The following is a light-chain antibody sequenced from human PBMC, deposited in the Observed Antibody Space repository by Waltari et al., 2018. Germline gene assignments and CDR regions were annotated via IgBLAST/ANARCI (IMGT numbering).Light chain of an antibody. CDR3: QQSRNWPLT. Sequence: EIVLTQSPATLSLSPGERATLSCGASQSVSSYLAWYQQKPGQAPRLLIYDASIRATGIPVRFSGSGSGTDFTLTISSLEPEDSAVYYCQQSRNWPLTFGGGTKVEIK. J-gene: IGKJ4*01. V-gene: IGKV3-11*01. CDR1: QSVSSY. CDR2: DAS.